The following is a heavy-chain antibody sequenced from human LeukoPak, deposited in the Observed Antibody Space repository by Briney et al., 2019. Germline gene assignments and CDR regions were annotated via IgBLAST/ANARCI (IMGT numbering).Heavy chain of an antibody. V-gene: IGHV3-74*01. CDR2: ITIDGSDT. J-gene: IGHJ4*02. Sequence: GGCLRLSCAASGFTFTDYWMHWARQTPGKGLVWVSRITIDGSDTTYADSVKGRFTISRDNAQNTVYLQMNSLRAEDTAIYYCASGGDAFSTYYWGQAPMATVSS. CDR3: ASGGDAFSTYY. CDR1: GFTFTDYW. D-gene: IGHD2-21*01.